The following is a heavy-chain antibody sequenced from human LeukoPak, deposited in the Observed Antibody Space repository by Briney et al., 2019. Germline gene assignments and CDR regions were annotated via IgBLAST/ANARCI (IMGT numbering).Heavy chain of an antibody. CDR2: IYYSGST. D-gene: IGHD2-2*01. CDR3: ARYCSSTSQYYFDY. Sequence: SETLSLTCTVSGGSISSYYWSWIRQPPGKGLEGIGYIYYSGSTNYHPSLKSRVTISVDTSKNQFSLKLSSVTAADTAVYYCARYCSSTSQYYFDYWGQGTLVTVSS. V-gene: IGHV4-59*01. J-gene: IGHJ4*02. CDR1: GGSISSYY.